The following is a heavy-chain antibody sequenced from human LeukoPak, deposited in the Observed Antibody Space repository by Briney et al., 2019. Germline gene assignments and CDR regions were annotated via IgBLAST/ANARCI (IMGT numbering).Heavy chain of an antibody. Sequence: GGSLRLSCAASGFAFSSYWMSWVRQAPGKGLEWVANIKQDGTEKYYVDSVKGRFTISRDNAKNSLYLQMNSLRAEDTAVYYCARGRTICSGGSCYSRYFDYWGQGTLVTVSS. CDR2: IKQDGTEK. CDR3: ARGRTICSGGSCYSRYFDY. CDR1: GFAFSSYW. D-gene: IGHD2-15*01. V-gene: IGHV3-7*01. J-gene: IGHJ4*02.